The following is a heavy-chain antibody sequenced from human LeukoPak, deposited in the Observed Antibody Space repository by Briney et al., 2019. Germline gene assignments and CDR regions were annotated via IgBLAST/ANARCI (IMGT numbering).Heavy chain of an antibody. Sequence: SETLSLTCTVSGGSISSSSYYWSWIRQPAGKGLEWIGRIYTSGSTNYNPSLKSRVTMSVDTSKNQFSLKLSSVTAADTAVYYCARGGTYSSSWYDYWGQGTLVTVSS. CDR2: IYTSGST. D-gene: IGHD6-13*01. CDR3: ARGGTYSSSWYDY. J-gene: IGHJ4*02. V-gene: IGHV4-61*02. CDR1: GGSISSSSYY.